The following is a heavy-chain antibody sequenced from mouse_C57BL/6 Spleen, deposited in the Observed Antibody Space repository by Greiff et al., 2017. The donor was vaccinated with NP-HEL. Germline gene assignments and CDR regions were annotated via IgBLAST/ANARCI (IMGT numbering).Heavy chain of an antibody. J-gene: IGHJ2*01. CDR3: ARWTTVVANYFDY. Sequence: VQLQQSGAELVRPGTSVKVSCKASGYAFTNYLIEWVKQRPGQGLEWIGVINPGSGGTNYNEKFKGKATLTADKSSSTAYMQLSSLTSEDSAVYFCARWTTVVANYFDYWGQGTTLTVSS. V-gene: IGHV1-54*01. CDR1: GYAFTNYL. CDR2: INPGSGGT. D-gene: IGHD1-1*01.